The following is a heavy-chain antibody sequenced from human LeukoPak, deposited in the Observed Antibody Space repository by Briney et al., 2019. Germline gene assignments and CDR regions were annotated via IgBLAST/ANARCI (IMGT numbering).Heavy chain of an antibody. CDR2: IYYSGST. CDR1: GGSISSYY. Sequence: SETLSLTCTVSGGSISSYYWSWIRQPPGKGLEWIGYIYYSGSTNYNPSLKSRVTISVDTSKNQFSLKLSSATAADTAVYYCARPYYYDSSGYSHHDAFDIWDQGTMVTVSS. J-gene: IGHJ3*02. CDR3: ARPYYYDSSGYSHHDAFDI. V-gene: IGHV4-59*01. D-gene: IGHD3-22*01.